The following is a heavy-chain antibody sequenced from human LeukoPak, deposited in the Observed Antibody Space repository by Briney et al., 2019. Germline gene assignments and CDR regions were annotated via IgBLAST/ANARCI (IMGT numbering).Heavy chain of an antibody. V-gene: IGHV4-39*07. D-gene: IGHD1-26*01. CDR3: AKDRSIGTYYTFDH. CDR1: GGSISSNIYY. Sequence: SETLSLTCTVSGGSISSNIYYWGWIRQPPGKGLELIGSIYNSGNTYYNPSLKSRVTISIDTSNNQFSLKLSSVTAADTAVYYCAKDRSIGTYYTFDHWGQGTLVTVSS. J-gene: IGHJ4*02. CDR2: IYNSGNT.